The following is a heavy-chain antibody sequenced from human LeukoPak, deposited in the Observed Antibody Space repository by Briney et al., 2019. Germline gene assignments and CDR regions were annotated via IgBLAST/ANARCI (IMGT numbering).Heavy chain of an antibody. J-gene: IGHJ6*03. Sequence: GGSLRLSCAASGFPFSSYAMSWVRQAPGKGLEWVSAISGSDGSTYYADSVKGRFTISRDNSKNTLYLQMNSLRAEDTAVYYCAKKGSTSCCDGGGYYYYMDVWGKGTTVIVSS. CDR2: ISGSDGST. CDR3: AKKGSTSCCDGGGYYYYMDV. D-gene: IGHD2-2*01. V-gene: IGHV3-23*01. CDR1: GFPFSSYA.